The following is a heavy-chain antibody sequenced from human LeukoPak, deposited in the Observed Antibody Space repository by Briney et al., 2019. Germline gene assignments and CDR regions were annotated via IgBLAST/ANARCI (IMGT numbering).Heavy chain of an antibody. J-gene: IGHJ4*02. CDR3: VRSYGAQYYFDY. CDR2: ISSSSSYI. Sequence: MTGGSLRLSCAASGFTFSSYSMNWVRQAPGKGLEWVSSISSSSSYIYYADSVKGRFTISRDNAKNSLYLQMNSLRAEDTAVYYCVRSYGAQYYFDYWGQGTLVTVSS. V-gene: IGHV3-21*01. D-gene: IGHD4-17*01. CDR1: GFTFSSYS.